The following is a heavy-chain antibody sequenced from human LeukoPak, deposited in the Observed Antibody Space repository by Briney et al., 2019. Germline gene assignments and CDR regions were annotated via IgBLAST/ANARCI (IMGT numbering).Heavy chain of an antibody. Sequence: GGSLRLSCAASGFTFDDYGMSWVRQAPGKGLEWVSGINWNGGSTGYADSVKGRFTISRDNAKNSLYLQMNSLRAEDTALYYCAREARLEWLSSTGYFDYWGQGTLVTVSS. CDR2: INWNGGST. J-gene: IGHJ4*02. D-gene: IGHD3-3*01. CDR3: AREARLEWLSSTGYFDY. V-gene: IGHV3-20*04. CDR1: GFTFDDYG.